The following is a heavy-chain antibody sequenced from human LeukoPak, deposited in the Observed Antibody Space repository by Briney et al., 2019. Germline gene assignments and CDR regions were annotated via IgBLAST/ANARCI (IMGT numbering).Heavy chain of an antibody. J-gene: IGHJ3*02. Sequence: LSETVSLTCTVSGGSISSYYWSWIRQPPGKGLEWIGYIYYSGSTNYNPSLKSRVTISEDMSNNQFSLKLSSVTAADTAVYYCARALRLWGGNSGIAFDIWGQGTMATVSS. D-gene: IGHD4-23*01. CDR3: ARALRLWGGNSGIAFDI. V-gene: IGHV4-59*01. CDR2: IYYSGST. CDR1: GGSISSYY.